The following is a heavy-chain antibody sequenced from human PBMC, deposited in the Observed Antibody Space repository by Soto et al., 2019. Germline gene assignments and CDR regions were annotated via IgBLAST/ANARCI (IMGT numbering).Heavy chain of an antibody. CDR3: ARFFEQWLYRCCFDP. J-gene: IGHJ5*02. D-gene: IGHD6-19*01. CDR1: GGSFSGYD. V-gene: IGHV4-34*01. Sequence: QVQLQQWGAGLLKPSETLSLTCAVYGGSFSGYDWSWIRQPRGKGLAWIGEINHSGSTNYNPSLKSRVTTSVDPSKNHSSLKLSSITAADTAVYYGARFFEQWLYRCCFDPWGQGTLVTVSS. CDR2: INHSGST.